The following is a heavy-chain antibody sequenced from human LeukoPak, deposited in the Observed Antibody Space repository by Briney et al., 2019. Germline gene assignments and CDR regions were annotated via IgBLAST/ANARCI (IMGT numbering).Heavy chain of an antibody. V-gene: IGHV4-38-2*01. Sequence: PSETLSLTCAVSGYSISSGYYWGWIRQPPGKGLEWIGGIYHSGSTYYNPSLKSRVTISVDTSKNQFSLKLSSVTAADTAVYYCARGSSGYYPRFDYWGQGTLVTVSS. CDR1: GYSISSGYY. D-gene: IGHD3-22*01. CDR2: IYHSGST. J-gene: IGHJ4*02. CDR3: ARGSSGYYPRFDY.